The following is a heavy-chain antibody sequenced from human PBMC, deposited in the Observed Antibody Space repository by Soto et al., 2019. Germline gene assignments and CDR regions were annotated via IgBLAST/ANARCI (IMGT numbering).Heavy chain of an antibody. CDR3: ARDMASNYDGMDV. Sequence: QVNLVQSGGGLVQPGRSLRLSCEASGFTFRNSGMEWIRQAPGKGLEWVARIWYDGSSQYYADSVKGRFTISRDNSKNTLYIEMNSVRVEDTAVYYCARDMASNYDGMDVWGQGTTVIVSS. CDR1: GFTFRNSG. CDR2: IWYDGSSQ. D-gene: IGHD2-2*01. J-gene: IGHJ6*02. V-gene: IGHV3-33*01.